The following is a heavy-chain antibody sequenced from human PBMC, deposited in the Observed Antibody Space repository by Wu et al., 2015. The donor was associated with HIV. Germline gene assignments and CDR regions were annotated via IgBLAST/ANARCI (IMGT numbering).Heavy chain of an antibody. D-gene: IGHD3-3*01. J-gene: IGHJ4*02. CDR2: INPNSGGT. CDR3: ARGDYANYDFXSAYPSY. CDR1: GYTFTDYY. V-gene: IGHV1-2*02. Sequence: QVHLVQSGAEVKKPGASVKVSCQASGYTFTDYYIHWVRQAPGQGLEWMGWINPNSGGTNYAQKFQGRVTLTRDTSIGTAYMELSRLTSDDTAVYYCARGDYANYDFXSAYPSYWGQGTLVTVSS.